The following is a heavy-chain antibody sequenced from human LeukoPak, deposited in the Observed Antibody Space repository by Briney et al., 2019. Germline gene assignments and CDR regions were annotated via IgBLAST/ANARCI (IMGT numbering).Heavy chain of an antibody. D-gene: IGHD2-2*01. Sequence: GGSLRLSCAASGFTVSNNYMSWVRQAPGKGLEWVSYISSSRSTIYYAASVKGRFTISRDNAKNSLYLQMNSLRDEDTAVYYCARDCSSTSCYEPRYWGQGTLVTVSS. CDR2: ISSSRSTI. CDR3: ARDCSSTSCYEPRY. J-gene: IGHJ4*02. V-gene: IGHV3-48*02. CDR1: GFTVSNNY.